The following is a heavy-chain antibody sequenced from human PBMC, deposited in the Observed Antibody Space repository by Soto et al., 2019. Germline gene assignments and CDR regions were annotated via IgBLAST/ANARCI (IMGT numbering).Heavy chain of an antibody. Sequence: SETLSLTCTVCGRSMISYYWSWIRQPPGRGLEWIGFIYYAGSTKYNPSLNSRVTISVDTSKNQFSLTVTSVTAADTAVYYCERRKVATNTFDNWGQETLVTISS. CDR1: GRSMISYY. V-gene: IGHV4-59*08. CDR3: ERRKVATNTFDN. J-gene: IGHJ4*02. CDR2: IYYAGST. D-gene: IGHD5-12*01.